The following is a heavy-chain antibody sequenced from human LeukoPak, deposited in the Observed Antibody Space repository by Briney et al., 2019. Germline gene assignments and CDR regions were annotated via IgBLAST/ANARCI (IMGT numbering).Heavy chain of an antibody. CDR3: AKWARGLAASFDP. CDR1: GFTFSSYD. V-gene: IGHV3-23*01. J-gene: IGHJ5*02. CDR2: ISGSDGNT. Sequence: GGSLILSCAASGFTFSSYDINWVRQAPGKGLEWVSGISGSDGNTFYADSVKGRFTISRDNSKNTLYLQMNSLRAEDTAVYYCAKWARGLAASFDPWGQGTLVTVSS. D-gene: IGHD3-10*01.